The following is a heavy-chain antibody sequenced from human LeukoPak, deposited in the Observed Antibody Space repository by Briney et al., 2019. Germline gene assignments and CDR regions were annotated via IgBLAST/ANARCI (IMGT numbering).Heavy chain of an antibody. V-gene: IGHV3-15*01. Sequence: GGSLRLSCAASGFTFSNAWMSWVRQAPGKGLEWVGRIKSKTDGGTTDYAAPVKGRFTISRDDSKNTLYLQMNSLKTEDTAVYYCTTDPFHYYDSSGYYYVLDYWGQGTLVTVSS. CDR2: IKSKTDGGTT. CDR3: TTDPFHYYDSSGYYYVLDY. CDR1: GFTFSNAW. J-gene: IGHJ4*02. D-gene: IGHD3-22*01.